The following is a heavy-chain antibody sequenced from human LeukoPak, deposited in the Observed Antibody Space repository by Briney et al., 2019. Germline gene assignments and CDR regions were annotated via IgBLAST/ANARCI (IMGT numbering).Heavy chain of an antibody. V-gene: IGHV3-48*04. Sequence: GGSLRLSCAASGFTFSSYSMNWVRQAPGKGLEWVSYISSSSSTIYYADSVKGRFTISRDNAKNSLYLQMNSLRAEDTAVYYCPKGRGTTDPLFDYWGQGTLVTVSS. CDR3: PKGRGTTDPLFDY. D-gene: IGHD3-16*01. CDR1: GFTFSSYS. CDR2: ISSSSSTI. J-gene: IGHJ4*02.